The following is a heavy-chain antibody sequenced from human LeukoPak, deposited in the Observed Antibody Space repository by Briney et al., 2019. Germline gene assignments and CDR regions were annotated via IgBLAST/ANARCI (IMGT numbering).Heavy chain of an antibody. J-gene: IGHJ6*03. Sequence: SGTLSLTCAVYGGSFSPYYWSWIRQPPGKGLEWIGEINHSGSTNYNPSLKSRVTISVDTSKNQFSLRLSSVTAADTAVYYCAGVLVGASYYYYYMDVWGKGTTVTVSS. CDR3: AGVLVGASYYYYYMDV. CDR1: GGSFSPYY. V-gene: IGHV4-34*01. CDR2: INHSGST. D-gene: IGHD1-26*01.